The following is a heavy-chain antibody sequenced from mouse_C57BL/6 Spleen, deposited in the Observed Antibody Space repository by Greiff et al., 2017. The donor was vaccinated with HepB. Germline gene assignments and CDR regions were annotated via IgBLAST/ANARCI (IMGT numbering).Heavy chain of an antibody. CDR1: GYTFTSYW. V-gene: IGHV1-55*01. Sequence: QVQLQQPGAELVKPGASVKMSCKASGYTFTSYWITWVKQRPGQGLEWIGDIYPGSGSTNYNEKFKSKATLTVDTSSSTAYMQLSSLTSEDSAVYYCARHYCSLYYFDYWGQGTTLTVSS. CDR3: ARHYCSLYYFDY. D-gene: IGHD1-1*01. CDR2: IYPGSGST. J-gene: IGHJ2*01.